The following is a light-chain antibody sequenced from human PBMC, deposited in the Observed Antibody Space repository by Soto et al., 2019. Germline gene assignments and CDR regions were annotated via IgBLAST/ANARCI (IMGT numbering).Light chain of an antibody. CDR3: RQYNNWPRT. V-gene: IGKV3-15*01. CDR1: QRISND. J-gene: IGKJ1*01. Sequence: EVLMTQSPATLSVSPGERVILSCRASQRISNDLAWYQQKAGQAPRLLIYDASTRATGIPARFSGSGSGTEFTLTISSLQSEDFAVYFCRQYNNWPRTFGQGTTGDIK. CDR2: DAS.